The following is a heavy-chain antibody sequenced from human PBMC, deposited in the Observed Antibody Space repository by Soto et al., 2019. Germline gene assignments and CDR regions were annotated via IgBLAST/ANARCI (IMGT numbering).Heavy chain of an antibody. J-gene: IGHJ1*01. CDR1: GGSMSSYY. CDR3: ARTVSGTGYFQH. D-gene: IGHD6-13*01. CDR2: IYYSGST. Sequence: SXTLSLTCTVSGGSMSSYYWSWIRQPPGKGLEWIGYIYYSGSTNYNPSLKSRVTISVDTSKNQFSLKLSSVTAADTAVYYCARTVSGTGYFQHWGQGTLVTVS. V-gene: IGHV4-59*01.